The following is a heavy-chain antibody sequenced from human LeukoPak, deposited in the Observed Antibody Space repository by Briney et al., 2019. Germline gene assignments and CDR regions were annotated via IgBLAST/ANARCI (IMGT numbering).Heavy chain of an antibody. D-gene: IGHD5-12*01. Sequence: QPGRSLRLSCAASGFTFSSYGMHWVRQAPGKGLEWVAVIWYDGSNKYYADSVKGRFTISRDNSKNTLYLQMNSLRAEDTAVYYCAKEEAWAGLQYFQHWGQGTLVTVSS. CDR2: IWYDGSNK. J-gene: IGHJ1*01. V-gene: IGHV3-33*06. CDR1: GFTFSSYG. CDR3: AKEEAWAGLQYFQH.